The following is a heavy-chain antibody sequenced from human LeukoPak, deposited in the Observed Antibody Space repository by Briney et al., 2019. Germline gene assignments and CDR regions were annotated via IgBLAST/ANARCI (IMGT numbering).Heavy chain of an antibody. D-gene: IGHD3-10*01. Sequence: PSETLSLTCAVYGGSFSGYYWSWLRQPPGKGLEWIGEINHSGSTNYNPSLKSRVTISVDTSKNQFSLKLSSVTAADTAVYYCARGPRRLWFGEFKSFDPWGQGTLVTVSS. CDR3: ARGPRRLWFGEFKSFDP. J-gene: IGHJ5*02. CDR2: INHSGST. CDR1: GGSFSGYY. V-gene: IGHV4-34*01.